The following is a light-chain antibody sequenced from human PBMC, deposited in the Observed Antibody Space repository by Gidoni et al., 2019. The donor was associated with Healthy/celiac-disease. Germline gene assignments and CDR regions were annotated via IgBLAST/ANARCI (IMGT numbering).Light chain of an antibody. CDR2: DVS. V-gene: IGLV2-14*01. Sequence: QSALPQPASVSGSPGQSITISCTGTISDVGGYNYVSWYQQHPGKAPKLMIYDVSNRPSGVSNRFSGSKSGNTASLTISGLQAEDEADYYCSSYTSSSTPVVFGGGTKLTVL. CDR3: SSYTSSSTPVV. J-gene: IGLJ2*01. CDR1: ISDVGGYNY.